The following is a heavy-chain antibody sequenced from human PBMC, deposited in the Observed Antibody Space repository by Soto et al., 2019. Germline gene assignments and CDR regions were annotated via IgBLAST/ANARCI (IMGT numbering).Heavy chain of an antibody. Sequence: GGSLRLSCAASGFTFSSYSMNWVRQAPGKGLEWVSSISSSSSYIYYADSVKGRFTISRDNAKNSLYLQMNSLRAEDTAVYYCGVRAAGSCSFFAYWGQGTPVTVSS. CDR3: GVRAAGSCSFFAY. J-gene: IGHJ4*02. CDR1: GFTFSSYS. V-gene: IGHV3-21*01. CDR2: ISSSSSYI. D-gene: IGHD6-13*01.